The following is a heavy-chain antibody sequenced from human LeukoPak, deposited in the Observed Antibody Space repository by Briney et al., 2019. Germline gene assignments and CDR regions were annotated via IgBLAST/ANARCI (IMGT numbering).Heavy chain of an antibody. J-gene: IGHJ4*02. Sequence: TSETLSLTCTVSGGSISGSSYYWGWIRQPPGKGLEWIGSIYYSGSTYYNPSLKSRVTISVDTSKNQFSLKLSSVTAADTAVYYCARTGQQWLVRQGLFDYWGQGTLVTVSS. D-gene: IGHD6-19*01. CDR2: IYYSGST. V-gene: IGHV4-39*01. CDR1: GGSISGSSYY. CDR3: ARTGQQWLVRQGLFDY.